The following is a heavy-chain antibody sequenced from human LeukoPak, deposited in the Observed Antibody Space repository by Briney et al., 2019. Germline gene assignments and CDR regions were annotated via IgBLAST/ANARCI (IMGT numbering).Heavy chain of an antibody. CDR1: GFTFNTYG. D-gene: IGHD4-23*01. Sequence: GGSLRLSCAASGFTFNTYGMHWVRQAPGKGLEWVAVIWYDGSNKYYADSVKGRFTISRDNSKNTLYLQMNSLGAEDTALYYCAKSPTVDAAFDIWGQGTMVTVSS. CDR2: IWYDGSNK. J-gene: IGHJ3*02. CDR3: AKSPTVDAAFDI. V-gene: IGHV3-33*06.